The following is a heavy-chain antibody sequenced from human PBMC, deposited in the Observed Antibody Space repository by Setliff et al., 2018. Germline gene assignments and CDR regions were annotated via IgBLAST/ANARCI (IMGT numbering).Heavy chain of an antibody. J-gene: IGHJ6*03. V-gene: IGHV4-59*11. CDR3: ARALLWFGEGMDV. Sequence: SETLSLTCTVSGGSISHHYWSWIRQPPGKGLEWVGYMYNSGNTNYNPSLRRRVAISVDKSKNQFSLKLSSVTAADTAVYYCARALLWFGEGMDVWGKGTRSPSP. CDR1: GGSISHHY. D-gene: IGHD3-10*01. CDR2: MYNSGNT.